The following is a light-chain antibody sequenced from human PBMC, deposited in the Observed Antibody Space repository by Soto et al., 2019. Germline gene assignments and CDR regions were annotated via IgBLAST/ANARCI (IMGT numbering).Light chain of an antibody. CDR1: SSDVGAYNY. Sequence: QSVLTKPRSVSGSPGQSVTISCTGTSSDVGAYNYVSWYQHHPGKAPKLVIYDVTKRPSGVPDRCAGSKSGNTASLTISGLQAEDEADYYCCSYAGSSLWVFGGGTKLTVL. CDR2: DVT. CDR3: CSYAGSSLWV. J-gene: IGLJ3*02. V-gene: IGLV2-11*01.